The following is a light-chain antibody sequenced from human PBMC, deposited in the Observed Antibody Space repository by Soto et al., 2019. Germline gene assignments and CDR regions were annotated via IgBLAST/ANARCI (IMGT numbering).Light chain of an antibody. Sequence: DIQMTQSPSSLSASVGDRVTIACQASQDISNYLHWYQQKPGKAPKLLIYDASNLETGVPSRFSGSGSGTDFTFTISSLQPDDFATYYCQQYNSYSPTFGQGTKVEIK. J-gene: IGKJ1*01. CDR3: QQYNSYSPT. CDR2: DAS. CDR1: QDISNY. V-gene: IGKV1-33*01.